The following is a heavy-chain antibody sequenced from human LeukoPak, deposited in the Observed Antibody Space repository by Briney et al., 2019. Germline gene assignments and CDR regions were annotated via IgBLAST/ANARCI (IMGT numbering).Heavy chain of an antibody. D-gene: IGHD1-26*01. CDR2: INHSGST. CDR3: ARGLLGATQAAVFDY. CDR1: GGSFSGYY. J-gene: IGHJ4*02. Sequence: PSETLSLTCAVYGGSFSGYYWSWIRQPPGKGLEWIGEINHSGSTNYNPSLKSRVTISVDTSKNQFSLKLSSVTAADTAVYYCARGLLGATQAAVFDYWGQGTLVTVS. V-gene: IGHV4-34*01.